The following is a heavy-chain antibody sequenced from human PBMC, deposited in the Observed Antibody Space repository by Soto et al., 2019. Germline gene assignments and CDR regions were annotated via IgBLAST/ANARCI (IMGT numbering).Heavy chain of an antibody. V-gene: IGHV1-58*01. Sequence: SVKVSCKASGFTFTSSAVQWVRQARGQRLEWVGWIVVGSGNTNYAQKFQERVTITRDMSTSTAYMELSSLRSEDTAVYYCAAEDIVVVPAAMSRGYYYYGMDVWGQGTTVTVSS. CDR2: IVVGSGNT. J-gene: IGHJ6*02. D-gene: IGHD2-2*01. CDR1: GFTFTSSA. CDR3: AAEDIVVVPAAMSRGYYYYGMDV.